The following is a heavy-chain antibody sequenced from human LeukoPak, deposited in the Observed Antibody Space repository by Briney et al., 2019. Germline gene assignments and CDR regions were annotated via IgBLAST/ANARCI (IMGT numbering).Heavy chain of an antibody. CDR3: ARDPRIYCTNGICRDDYFDN. J-gene: IGHJ4*02. CDR2: ISSTSIYK. Sequence: GGSLRLSCAASGFTFSSYSMNWVRQAPGKGLEWVSSISSTSIYKYYADSVKGRFTISRDNAKDSLFLQMNSLRAEDTAIYHCARDPRIYCTNGICRDDYFDNWGQGTLVTVSS. D-gene: IGHD2-8*01. V-gene: IGHV3-21*01. CDR1: GFTFSSYS.